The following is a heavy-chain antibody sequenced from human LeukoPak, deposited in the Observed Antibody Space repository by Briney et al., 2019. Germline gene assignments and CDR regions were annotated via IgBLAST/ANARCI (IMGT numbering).Heavy chain of an antibody. D-gene: IGHD1-1*01. CDR3: AKQFLYTN. J-gene: IGHJ4*02. CDR1: GFIFGNSA. Sequence: GGSLRLSCEASGFIFGNSAMNWVRQSPGKGLEWVSSIGETGDTTDYADSVKGRFTVSRDNSKNTLYLQMNNLRDEDTAVYHCAKQFLYTNWGQGTLVTVSS. CDR2: IGETGDTT. V-gene: IGHV3-23*01.